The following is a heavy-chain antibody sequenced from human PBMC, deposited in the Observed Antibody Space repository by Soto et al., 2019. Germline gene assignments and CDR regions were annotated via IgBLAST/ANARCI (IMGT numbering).Heavy chain of an antibody. CDR3: ATGGMTTVVTRFDY. D-gene: IGHD4-17*01. Sequence: ASVKVSCKVSGYTLTELSMHWVRQAPGKGLEWMGGFDPEDGETIYAQKFQGRVTMTEDTSTDTAYMELSSLRSEDTAVYYCATGGMTTVVTRFDYWGQGTLVTVSS. J-gene: IGHJ4*02. CDR1: GYTLTELS. CDR2: FDPEDGET. V-gene: IGHV1-24*01.